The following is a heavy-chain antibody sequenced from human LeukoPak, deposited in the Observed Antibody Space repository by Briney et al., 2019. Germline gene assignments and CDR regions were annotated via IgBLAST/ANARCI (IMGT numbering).Heavy chain of an antibody. CDR3: ARGHSSLRLYCFDY. CDR1: GYTFTGDY. CDR2: INPNSGGT. D-gene: IGHD6-6*01. V-gene: IGHV1-2*02. J-gene: IGHJ4*02. Sequence: GASVKVSCKASGYTFTGDYMHWVRQAPGLGLEWMGWINPNSGGTNYAQKFEGRVTMTRDTSISTADMELSSLTSEDTAFYYCARGHSSLRLYCFDYWGQGTLVTVSS.